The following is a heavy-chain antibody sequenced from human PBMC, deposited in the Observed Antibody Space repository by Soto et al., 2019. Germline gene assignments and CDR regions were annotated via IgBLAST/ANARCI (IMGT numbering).Heavy chain of an antibody. V-gene: IGHV1-46*01. CDR2: INPSGGST. J-gene: IGHJ6*02. CDR1: GYTFTSYY. Sequence: ASVKVSCKASGYTFTSYYMHWVREAPGQGLEWMGIINPSGGSTSYAQKFQGRVTMTRDTSTSTVYMELSSLRSEDTAVYYCARGGTTTRGTTGPLYYYYGMDVWGQGTTVTVSS. CDR3: ARGGTTTRGTTGPLYYYYGMDV. D-gene: IGHD1-1*01.